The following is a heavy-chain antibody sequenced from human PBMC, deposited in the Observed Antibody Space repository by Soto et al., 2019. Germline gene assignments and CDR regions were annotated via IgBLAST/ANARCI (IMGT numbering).Heavy chain of an antibody. J-gene: IGHJ3*01. D-gene: IGHD6-19*01. CDR2: IFHSGDT. CDR3: AYSTGWYRHDV. CDR1: GDSISNSRW. V-gene: IGHV4-4*02. Sequence: QVQLQESGPGLVKPSGTLSLTCAVSGDSISNSRWWTWVRQPPGKGLEWIGDIFHSGDTNYNPSLQSRVFISVDKSKNQFSLKVSSVTAADTAVYYCAYSTGWYRHDVWGQGTLVTVSS.